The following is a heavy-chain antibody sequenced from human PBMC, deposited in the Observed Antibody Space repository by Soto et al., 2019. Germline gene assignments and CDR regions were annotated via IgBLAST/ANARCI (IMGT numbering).Heavy chain of an antibody. Sequence: GGSLRLSCAASGFTVSSNYMSWVRQAPGKGLEWVSVIYSGGSTYYADSVKGRFTISRDNSKNTLYLQMNSLRAEDTAVYYCAYSSSWYGIDYWGQGTLVTVSS. CDR1: GFTVSSNY. J-gene: IGHJ4*02. CDR3: AYSSSWYGIDY. CDR2: IYSGGST. D-gene: IGHD6-13*01. V-gene: IGHV3-53*01.